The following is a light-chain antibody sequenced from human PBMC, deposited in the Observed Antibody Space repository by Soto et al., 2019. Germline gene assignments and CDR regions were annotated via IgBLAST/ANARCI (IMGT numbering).Light chain of an antibody. V-gene: IGKV1-13*02. CDR2: DAS. J-gene: IGKJ4*01. CDR1: QDISSA. CDR3: QQFKIYPLA. Sequence: AIHLTPSPSSLSASVGDRVTITCRASQDISSALAWYQQKPGKDPKVLIYDASSLESGVPSRFSGSGSGTEFTLTISSLQPEDFSTYYCQQFKIYPLAFGGGTKVEIK.